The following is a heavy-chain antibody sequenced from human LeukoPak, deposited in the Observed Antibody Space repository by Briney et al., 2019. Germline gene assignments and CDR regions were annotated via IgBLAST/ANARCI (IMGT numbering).Heavy chain of an antibody. Sequence: GGSLRLSCAASGFTFSSYAMSWVRQAPGKGLEWVSAISGSGGSTYYADSVKGRFTISRDNSKNTLYLQMNSLRAEDTAVYYCAKLRTSGLYDSSGPSDYWGQGTLVTVSS. D-gene: IGHD3-22*01. CDR1: GFTFSSYA. J-gene: IGHJ4*02. CDR2: ISGSGGST. V-gene: IGHV3-23*01. CDR3: AKLRTSGLYDSSGPSDY.